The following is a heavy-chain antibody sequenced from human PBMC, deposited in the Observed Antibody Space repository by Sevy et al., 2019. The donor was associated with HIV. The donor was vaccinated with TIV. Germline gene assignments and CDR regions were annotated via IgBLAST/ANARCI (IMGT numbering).Heavy chain of an antibody. CDR1: GGTFSSYA. Sequence: ASVKVSCKASGGTFSSYAISWVRQAPGQGLEWMGGIIPIFGTANYAQKFQGRVTITADESTSTAYMELSSLRSEDTAVYYCARSRGYYGSGSSFAYYGMDVWAQGTTVTVSS. CDR2: IIPIFGTA. J-gene: IGHJ6*02. D-gene: IGHD3-10*01. CDR3: ARSRGYYGSGSSFAYYGMDV. V-gene: IGHV1-69*13.